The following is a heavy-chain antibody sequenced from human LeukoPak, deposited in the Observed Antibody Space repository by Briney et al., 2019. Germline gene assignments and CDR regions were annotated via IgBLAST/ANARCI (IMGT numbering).Heavy chain of an antibody. CDR1: GGSISSSSYY. CDR3: ARHYAYYYMDV. J-gene: IGHJ6*03. CDR2: IYYSGST. D-gene: IGHD3-16*01. V-gene: IGHV4-39*01. Sequence: SETLSLTCTVSGGSISSSSYYWGWIRQPPGKGLEWIGSIYYSGSTYYNPSFKSRVTISVDTSKNQFSLKLSSVTAADMAVYYCARHYAYYYMDVWGKGTTVTVSS.